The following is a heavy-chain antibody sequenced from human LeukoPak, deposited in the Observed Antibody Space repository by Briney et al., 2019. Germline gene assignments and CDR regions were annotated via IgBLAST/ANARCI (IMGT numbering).Heavy chain of an antibody. V-gene: IGHV3-7*03. CDR1: GFTFSSYW. CDR3: ARRVAFGEYFEY. Sequence: GGSLRLSCAASGFTFSSYWMSWVRQAPGKGLEWVANIKHDGSEKYYVDSVKGRFTISRDNAKNSLYLQMNSLRVEDTAVYYRARRVAFGEYFEYWGQGTLVTVSS. D-gene: IGHD3-10*01. J-gene: IGHJ4*02. CDR2: IKHDGSEK.